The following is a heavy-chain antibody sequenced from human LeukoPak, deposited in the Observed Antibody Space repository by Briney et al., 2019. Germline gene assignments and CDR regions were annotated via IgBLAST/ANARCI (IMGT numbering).Heavy chain of an antibody. CDR3: ARGAMLGGYNLIDD. Sequence: PGGSLRLSCAASGFTFTSYAMHWVRQAPGKGLDWVAVILSDGSLQNTADSGRGRLIISRDNSKNTLFLQMNRLRNDDTAVYYCARGAMLGGYNLIDDWGQGSLVTVSS. V-gene: IGHV3-30*04. CDR1: GFTFTSYA. D-gene: IGHD5-24*01. CDR2: ILSDGSLQ. J-gene: IGHJ4*02.